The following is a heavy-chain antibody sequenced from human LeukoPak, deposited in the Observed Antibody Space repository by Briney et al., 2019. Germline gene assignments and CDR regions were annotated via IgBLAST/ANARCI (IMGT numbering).Heavy chain of an antibody. J-gene: IGHJ4*02. D-gene: IGHD5-18*01. CDR1: GFTFSSYA. Sequence: PGRSLRLSCAASGFTFSSYAMHWVRQAPGKGLEWVAVISYDGSNKYYADSVKGRFTISRDNSKNTLYLQMNSLRAEDTAVYYCAGGYSYGRGVDYWGQGTLVTVSS. CDR2: ISYDGSNK. V-gene: IGHV3-30*04. CDR3: AGGYSYGRGVDY.